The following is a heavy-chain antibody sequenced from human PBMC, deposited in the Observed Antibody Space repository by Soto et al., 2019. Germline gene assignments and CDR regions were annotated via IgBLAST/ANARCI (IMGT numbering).Heavy chain of an antibody. J-gene: IGHJ4*02. CDR3: AKDLDYGSGSYASASDY. Sequence: GGSLTLFCATSGFIFSSYSIHWVRLAPVKVLEWVAVISYDGSNKYYADSVKGRFTISRDNSKNTLYLQMNSLRAEDTAVYYCAKDLDYGSGSYASASDYWGQGTLVTVSS. CDR1: GFIFSSYS. V-gene: IGHV3-30*18. CDR2: ISYDGSNK. D-gene: IGHD3-10*01.